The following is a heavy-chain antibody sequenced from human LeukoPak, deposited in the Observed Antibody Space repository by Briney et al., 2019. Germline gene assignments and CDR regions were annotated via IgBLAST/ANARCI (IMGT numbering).Heavy chain of an antibody. J-gene: IGHJ4*02. CDR3: ARNIAAADY. D-gene: IGHD6-13*01. V-gene: IGHV3-20*04. Sequence: PGGSLRLSCAASGFTFSTYWMHWVRQAPGKGLEWVSGINWNGGSTGYADSVKGRFTISRDNAKNSLYLQMNSLRAEDTAVYYCARNIAAADYWGQGTLVTVSS. CDR2: INWNGGST. CDR1: GFTFSTYW.